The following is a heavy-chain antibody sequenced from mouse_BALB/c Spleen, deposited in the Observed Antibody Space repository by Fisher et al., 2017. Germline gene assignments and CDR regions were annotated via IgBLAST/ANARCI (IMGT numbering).Heavy chain of an antibody. D-gene: IGHD3-2*01. CDR3: ARGTAREAMDY. J-gene: IGHJ4*01. V-gene: IGHV1-4*01. Sequence: KFKGKATLTADKSSSTAYMQLSSLTSEDSAVYYCARGTAREAMDYWGQGTSVTVSS.